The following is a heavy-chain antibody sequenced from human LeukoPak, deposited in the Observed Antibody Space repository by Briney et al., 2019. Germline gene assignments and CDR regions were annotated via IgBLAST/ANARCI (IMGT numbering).Heavy chain of an antibody. CDR1: GYTFTNYG. CDR2: ISAYNDNT. D-gene: IGHD5-24*01. J-gene: IGHJ6*02. Sequence: ASVKVSSKASGYTFTNYGISWVRPAPGQGLEWLGWISAYNDNTNYAQKLQGRVTMTTDTSTSTAYMELRSLRTDDTAVYYCARRRDGYNSDLYNYGMDVWGQGTTVTVSS. CDR3: ARRRDGYNSDLYNYGMDV. V-gene: IGHV1-18*01.